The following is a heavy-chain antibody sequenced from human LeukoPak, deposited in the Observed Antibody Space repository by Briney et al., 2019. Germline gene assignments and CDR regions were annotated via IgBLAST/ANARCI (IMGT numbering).Heavy chain of an antibody. CDR2: INTDGSST. D-gene: IGHD2-2*03. V-gene: IGHV3-74*01. Sequence: PGGSLRLSCAVSGFTFSSYWMHWVRQAPGKGLVWVSRINTDGSSTSYADSVKGRFTISRDNAENTLYLQMNSLRAEDTAVYFCTRVGYCATTSCRTAFDIWGQGTTVTVSS. CDR1: GFTFSSYW. J-gene: IGHJ3*02. CDR3: TRVGYCATTSCRTAFDI.